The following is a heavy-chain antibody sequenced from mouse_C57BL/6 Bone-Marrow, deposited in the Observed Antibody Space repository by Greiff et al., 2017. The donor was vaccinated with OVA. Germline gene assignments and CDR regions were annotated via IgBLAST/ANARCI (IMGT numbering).Heavy chain of an antibody. CDR2: LYPGSGST. CDR3: ARREAWFAY. J-gene: IGHJ3*01. Sequence: QVHVKQPGAELVKPGASVKMSCKASGYTFTSYWITWVKQRPGQGLEWIGDLYPGSGSTNYNEKFKSKATLTVDTSSSTAYMQLSSLTSEDSAVYYCARREAWFAYWGQGTLVTVSA. V-gene: IGHV1-55*01. CDR1: GYTFTSYW.